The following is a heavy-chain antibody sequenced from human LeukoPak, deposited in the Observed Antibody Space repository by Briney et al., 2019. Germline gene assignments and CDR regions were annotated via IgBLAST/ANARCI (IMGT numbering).Heavy chain of an antibody. Sequence: AGRSLRLSCAASGVTFSSYGMHWVRQAPGKGLEWVAVIWYDGVNKYYADSVKGRFTISRDNSKNTLYLQMNSLRAEDTAVYYCARADYYGSGTYRPNYWGQGTLVTVSS. J-gene: IGHJ4*02. CDR3: ARADYYGSGTYRPNY. V-gene: IGHV3-33*01. CDR1: GVTFSSYG. CDR2: IWYDGVNK. D-gene: IGHD3-10*01.